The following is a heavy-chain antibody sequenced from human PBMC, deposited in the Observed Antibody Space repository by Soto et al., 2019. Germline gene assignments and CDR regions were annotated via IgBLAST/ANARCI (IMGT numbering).Heavy chain of an antibody. J-gene: IGHJ4*02. V-gene: IGHV6-1*01. CDR2: TFYRSKWST. CDR1: GDSVSNTRTA. D-gene: IGHD7-27*01. CDR3: IREDWGDAPPIY. Sequence: PSQTLSLTCAISGDSVSNTRTAWGWIRQSPSRGLEWLGKTFYRSKWSTEYAVSVKSRITISQDTSKNQFSVQLTSVTPDDTAIYYCIREDWGDAPPIYWGRGTLVTVSS.